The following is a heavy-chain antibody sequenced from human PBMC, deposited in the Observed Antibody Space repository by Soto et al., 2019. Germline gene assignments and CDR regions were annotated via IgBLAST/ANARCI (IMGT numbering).Heavy chain of an antibody. CDR3: AREGVAPYYYYGTDV. Sequence: GGPVEVSCTDSGYTFSISGISLGRKAPGQGLEWMGWISTYNGDTNYAQTFQGRVTMTTDTSTSTVHMEVRSLRSDDTAVYYCAREGVAPYYYYGTDVWGQGTTVTVSS. D-gene: IGHD5-12*01. CDR1: GYTFSISG. CDR2: ISTYNGDT. V-gene: IGHV1-18*01. J-gene: IGHJ6*02.